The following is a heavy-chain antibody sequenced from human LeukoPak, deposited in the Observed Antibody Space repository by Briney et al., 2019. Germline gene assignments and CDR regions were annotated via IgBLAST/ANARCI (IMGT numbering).Heavy chain of an antibody. D-gene: IGHD3-22*01. CDR2: IRYDGSNK. CDR3: AKAPHYYDSSGYYLYADY. V-gene: IGHV3-30*02. Sequence: GGSLRLSCTASGFTFSSYGMHWVRQAPGKGLEWVAFIRYDGSNKYYADSVKGRFTISRDNSKNTLYLQMNSLRAEDTAVYYCAKAPHYYDSSGYYLYADYWGQGTLVTVSS. CDR1: GFTFSSYG. J-gene: IGHJ4*02.